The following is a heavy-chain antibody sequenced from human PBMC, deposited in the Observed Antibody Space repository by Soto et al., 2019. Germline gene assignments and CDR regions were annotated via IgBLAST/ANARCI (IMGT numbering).Heavy chain of an antibody. CDR3: AKDEGAVVPAAFGY. D-gene: IGHD2-2*01. CDR2: ISGSGGST. J-gene: IGHJ4*02. Sequence: PGGSLRLSCAASGFTFSNYAMTWVRQAPGKGLEWVSAISGSGGSTYYADSVKGRFTISRDNSKNTLYLQMFSLRAEDTAVYYCAKDEGAVVPAAFGYWGQGTLVTVSS. CDR1: GFTFSNYA. V-gene: IGHV3-23*01.